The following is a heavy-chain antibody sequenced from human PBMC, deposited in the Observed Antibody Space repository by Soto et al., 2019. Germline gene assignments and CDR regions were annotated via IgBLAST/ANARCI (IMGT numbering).Heavy chain of an antibody. CDR2: ISSSSSYI. CDR3: AKEWRGLGSYYFDY. J-gene: IGHJ4*02. V-gene: IGHV3-21*01. CDR1: GFTFSSYS. Sequence: EVQLVESGGGLVKPGGSLRLSCAASGFTFSSYSMNWVRQAPGKGLEWVSSISSSSSYIYYADSVKGRFTISRDNAKNSLYLQMNSLRAEDTAVYYCAKEWRGLGSYYFDYWGQGTLVTVSS. D-gene: IGHD2-21*02.